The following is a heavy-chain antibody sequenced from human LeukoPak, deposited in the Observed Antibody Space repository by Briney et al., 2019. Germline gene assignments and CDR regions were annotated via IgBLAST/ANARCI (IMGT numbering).Heavy chain of an antibody. CDR1: GGSISSGGYY. V-gene: IGHV4-30-2*01. CDR3: ARDMGRGDNGFDP. CDR2: IYHSGST. J-gene: IGHJ5*02. Sequence: KSSETLSLTCTVSGGSISSGGYYWSWIRQPPGKGLEWIGYIYHSGSTYYNPSLKSRVTISVDRSKNQFSLKLSSVTAADTAEYYCARDMGRGDNGFDPWGQGTLVTVSS. D-gene: IGHD3-10*01.